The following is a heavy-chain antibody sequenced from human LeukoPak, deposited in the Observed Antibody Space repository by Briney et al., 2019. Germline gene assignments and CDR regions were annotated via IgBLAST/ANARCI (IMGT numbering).Heavy chain of an antibody. CDR1: GFTVSNNY. D-gene: IGHD1-26*01. V-gene: IGHV3-53*01. CDR2: IYSGGST. Sequence: PGGSLRLSCAVSGFTVSNNYVSWVRQAPGKGLEWVSVIYSGGSTYYADSVKGRFTISRDNSKNTLYLQMNSLRAEDTAVYYCAREEVGAGLGFDYWGQGTLVTVSS. CDR3: AREEVGAGLGFDY. J-gene: IGHJ4*02.